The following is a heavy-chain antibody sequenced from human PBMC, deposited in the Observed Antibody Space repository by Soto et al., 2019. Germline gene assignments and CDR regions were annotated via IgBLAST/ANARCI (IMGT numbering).Heavy chain of an antibody. Sequence: GGSLRLSCAASGFTFSSYGTHWVRQAPGKGLEWVAVISYDGSNKYYADSVKGRFTISRDNSKNTLYLQMNSLRAEDTAVYYCAKPLGSDSSGYSPTWFDPWGQGTLVTVSS. V-gene: IGHV3-30*18. J-gene: IGHJ5*02. CDR2: ISYDGSNK. D-gene: IGHD3-22*01. CDR3: AKPLGSDSSGYSPTWFDP. CDR1: GFTFSSYG.